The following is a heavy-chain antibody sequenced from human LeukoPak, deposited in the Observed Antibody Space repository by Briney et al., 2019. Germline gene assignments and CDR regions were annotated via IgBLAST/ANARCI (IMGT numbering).Heavy chain of an antibody. CDR1: GFTFSSYA. J-gene: IGHJ4*02. CDR3: AKVTAISSLDYFDY. Sequence: PGGSLRLSCAASGFTFSSYAMSWVRQAPGKGLEWVSAISGSGGSTYYADSVKGRFTISRDNSKNTVYLQMNSQRAEDTAVYYCAKVTAISSLDYFDYWGQGTLVTVSS. V-gene: IGHV3-23*01. CDR2: ISGSGGST. D-gene: IGHD6-6*01.